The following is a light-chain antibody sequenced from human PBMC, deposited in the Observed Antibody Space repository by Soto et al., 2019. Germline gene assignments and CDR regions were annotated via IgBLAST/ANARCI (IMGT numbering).Light chain of an antibody. V-gene: IGKV3-15*01. CDR1: QSVSSN. CDR2: GAS. J-gene: IGKJ1*01. Sequence: EIVLTQSPATLSVFPGERATLSCRASQSVSSNLAWYQQTPGQAPRLLMYGASTRAAGIPARFSGSGSGTEFTLTISSLQSEDFAVYFCQQYNNWPWTFGQGNKVEI. CDR3: QQYNNWPWT.